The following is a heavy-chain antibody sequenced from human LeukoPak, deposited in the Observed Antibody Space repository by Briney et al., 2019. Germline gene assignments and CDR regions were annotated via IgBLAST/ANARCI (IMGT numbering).Heavy chain of an antibody. Sequence: GGSLRLSCAASGFSFSSYYMHWVRRAPGKGLEWVANIKEDSSEKNSADSVKGRFTISRDNAKTSVYLQMSSLRAEDTAVYYCSRGANWVDFDTWGQGTMVTVSS. CDR2: IKEDSSEK. V-gene: IGHV3-7*04. J-gene: IGHJ3*02. CDR3: SRGANWVDFDT. D-gene: IGHD2-15*01. CDR1: GFSFSSYY.